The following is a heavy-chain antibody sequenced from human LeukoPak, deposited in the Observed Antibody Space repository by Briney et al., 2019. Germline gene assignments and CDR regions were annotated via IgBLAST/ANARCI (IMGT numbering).Heavy chain of an antibody. CDR1: GFTFSSYE. V-gene: IGHV3-48*03. J-gene: IGHJ4*02. Sequence: GGSLRLSCAASGFTFSSYEMNWVRQAPGKGLERVSYISSSGSTIYYADSVKGRFTISRDNAKNSLYLQMNSLRAEGTAVYYCARDLRAVWGSYNERYFDYWGQGTLVTVSS. D-gene: IGHD3-16*01. CDR2: ISSSGSTI. CDR3: ARDLRAVWGSYNERYFDY.